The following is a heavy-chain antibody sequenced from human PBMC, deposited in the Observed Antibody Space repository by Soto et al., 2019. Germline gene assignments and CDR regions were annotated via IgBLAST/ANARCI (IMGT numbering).Heavy chain of an antibody. V-gene: IGHV4-61*01. Sequence: SETLSLTCTVSNGSVSSGSYYWNWIRQPPGKGLEWIGYIYYSGSTNYNSSLKSRVTISVDTSKSQFYLNLSSVTAADMAVYYCARVGSSSGWFDPWGQGTLVTVSS. CDR2: IYYSGST. CDR1: NGSVSSGSYY. CDR3: ARVGSSSGWFDP. J-gene: IGHJ5*02. D-gene: IGHD6-6*01.